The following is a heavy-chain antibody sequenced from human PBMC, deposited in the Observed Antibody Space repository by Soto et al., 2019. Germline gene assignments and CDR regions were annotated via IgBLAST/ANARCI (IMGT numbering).Heavy chain of an antibody. CDR1: GFTFNSYA. CDR3: AGGSGSYYSKVGY. CDR2: ISGSGGST. D-gene: IGHD3-10*01. V-gene: IGHV3-23*01. Sequence: QHGGSLRLSCAASGFTFNSYAMSWVRQAPGKGLEWVSAISGSGGSTYYADSVKGRFTISRDNSKNTLYLQMNSLRAEDTAVYYCAGGSGSYYSKVGYWGQGTLVTVS. J-gene: IGHJ4*02.